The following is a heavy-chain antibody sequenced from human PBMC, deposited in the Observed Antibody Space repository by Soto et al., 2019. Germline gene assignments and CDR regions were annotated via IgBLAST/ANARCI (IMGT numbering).Heavy chain of an antibody. CDR1: GFTFSSYA. CDR2: ISGSGGST. Sequence: GGSLRLSCAASGFTFSSYAMSWVRQAPGKGLEWVSAISGSGGSTYYADSVNGRFTISRDDSKNTAYLEMNSLKTEDTAVYYCTRHLQDYWGQGTLVTVSS. J-gene: IGHJ4*02. CDR3: TRHLQDY. V-gene: IGHV3-23*01. D-gene: IGHD2-2*01.